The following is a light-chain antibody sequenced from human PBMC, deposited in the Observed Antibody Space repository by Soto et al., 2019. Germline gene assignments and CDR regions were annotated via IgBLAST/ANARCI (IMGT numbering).Light chain of an antibody. V-gene: IGKV1-39*01. CDR2: AAS. Sequence: DIQMTQSPSSLSASVGDRVTITCRASQSISSYLNWYQQKPGKAPKLLIYAASSLQSGVPSRFSGSGSGTVFTLTISSLQPEDSATYYCQQSYSTPPTFGQGTKVEIK. J-gene: IGKJ1*01. CDR3: QQSYSTPPT. CDR1: QSISSY.